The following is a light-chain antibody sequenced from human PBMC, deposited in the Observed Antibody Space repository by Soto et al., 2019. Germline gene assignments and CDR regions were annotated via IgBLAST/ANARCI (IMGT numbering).Light chain of an antibody. Sequence: QSVLTQPPSVSGAPGQRVTISCTGSSANIGAAYNVDWYQQLPGTAPKLLIYGNNNRPSGVPARFSGSKSGTSASLAIAGLQAEDEGDYYCNSYTSSNTLVFGTGTKVTVL. CDR1: SANIGAAYN. V-gene: IGLV1-40*01. CDR2: GNN. CDR3: NSYTSSNTLV. J-gene: IGLJ1*01.